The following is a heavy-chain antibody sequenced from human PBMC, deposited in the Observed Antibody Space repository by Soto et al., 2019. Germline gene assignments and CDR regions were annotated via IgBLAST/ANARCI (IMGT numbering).Heavy chain of an antibody. J-gene: IGHJ4*02. CDR2: IKGDGSQK. CDR3: ARDRGPFD. Sequence: PGGSLRLSCAASGFTFSTYWMTWVRQAPGKGLEWVANIKGDGSQKYYVDAVKGRFTISRDNAKNSLYLQMNSLRAEDTAVYYCARDRGPFDWGQGTLVTVSS. V-gene: IGHV3-7*01. CDR1: GFTFSTYW.